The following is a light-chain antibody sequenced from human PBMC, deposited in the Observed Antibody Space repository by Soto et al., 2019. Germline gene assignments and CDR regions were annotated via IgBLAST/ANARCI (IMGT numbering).Light chain of an antibody. V-gene: IGKV3-20*01. CDR3: QQYGSSPRA. CDR2: GES. J-gene: IGKJ4*01. CDR1: RSISTY. Sequence: EIVLTQSPGTLSFSPGERATLSCRASRSISTYLAWYQQKPGQAPRLLIYGESSRATGIPDRLSGSGSGTDLNLTISRLEPEDFAVYYCQQYGSSPRACGGGTKVDIK.